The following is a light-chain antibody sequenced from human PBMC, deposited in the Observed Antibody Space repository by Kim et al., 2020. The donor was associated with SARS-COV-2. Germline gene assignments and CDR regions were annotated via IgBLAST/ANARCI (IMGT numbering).Light chain of an antibody. V-gene: IGKV3-11*01. Sequence: LSPGEGATLSCRASQSVSRNLAWYQQKPGQAPRLLIYDTSNRATGIPARFSGSGSGTDFTLTISSLEPEDFAVYYCQQHNNWPLTFGPGTKVDIK. J-gene: IGKJ3*01. CDR3: QQHNNWPLT. CDR1: QSVSRN. CDR2: DTS.